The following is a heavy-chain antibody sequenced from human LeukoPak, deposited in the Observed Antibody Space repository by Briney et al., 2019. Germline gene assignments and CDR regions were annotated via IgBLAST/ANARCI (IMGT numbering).Heavy chain of an antibody. CDR2: ISAYNGNT. J-gene: IGHJ4*02. CDR3: ARDLVYYDFWSGYYYFDY. CDR1: GYTFTSYG. D-gene: IGHD3-3*01. Sequence: GASVKVSCKASGYTFTSYGISWVRQAPGQGLEWMGWISAYNGNTNYAQKLQGRVTMTTDTSTSTAYMGLRSLRSDDTAVYYCARDLVYYDFWSGYYYFDYWGQGTLVTVSS. V-gene: IGHV1-18*01.